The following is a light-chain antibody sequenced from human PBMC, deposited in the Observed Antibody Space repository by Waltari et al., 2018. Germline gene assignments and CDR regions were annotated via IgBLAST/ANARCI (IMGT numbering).Light chain of an antibody. Sequence: SYDLTQPSSVSVSPGQTARISCSGDVLAKKFGHWFQQKPGQAPVLVISKDSERPSGIPERFYGSSSGTTVPLTITGAQVEDEADYYCYSPSDNIPVLFGGGTKLTVL. J-gene: IGLJ2*01. CDR2: KDS. CDR3: YSPSDNIPVL. V-gene: IGLV3-27*01. CDR1: VLAKKF.